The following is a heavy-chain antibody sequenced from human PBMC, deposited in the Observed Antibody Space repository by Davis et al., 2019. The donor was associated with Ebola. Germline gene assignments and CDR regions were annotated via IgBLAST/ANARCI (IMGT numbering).Heavy chain of an antibody. CDR2: ISSSGSTI. Sequence: GESLKISCAASGFTFSDYYMSWIRQAPGKGLEWVSYISSSGSTIYYADSVKGRFTISRDNAKNSLYLQMNSLRAEDTAMYYCARWVYFGGDCSSGYYYYGMDVWGQGTTVTVSS. D-gene: IGHD2-21*01. CDR1: GFTFSDYY. CDR3: ARWVYFGGDCSSGYYYYGMDV. J-gene: IGHJ6*02. V-gene: IGHV3-11*01.